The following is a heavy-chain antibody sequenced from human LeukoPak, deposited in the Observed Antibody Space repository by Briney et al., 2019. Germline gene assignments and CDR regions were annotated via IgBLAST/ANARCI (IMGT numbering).Heavy chain of an antibody. Sequence: GASVKVSCKASGGTFSSYAISWVRQAPGQGLEWMGRIIPILGIANYAQKFQGRVTITADKSTSTAYMELSSLRSEDTAVYYCARDHDYGDDRWFDPWDQGTLVTVSS. D-gene: IGHD4-17*01. CDR1: GGTFSSYA. CDR3: ARDHDYGDDRWFDP. J-gene: IGHJ5*02. CDR2: IIPILGIA. V-gene: IGHV1-69*04.